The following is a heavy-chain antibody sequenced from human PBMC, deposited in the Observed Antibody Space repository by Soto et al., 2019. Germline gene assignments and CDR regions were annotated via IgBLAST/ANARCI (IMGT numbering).Heavy chain of an antibody. D-gene: IGHD3-10*01. CDR2: LTRSGTT. Sequence: GGSLRLSCAASGFTFSSYAMGWVRQAPGKGLEWASTLTRSGTTPYAESVRGRFTISRDNSKNTLYLQMDDLRAEDTAVYYCVREFAPGSPNYDYWGLGTLVTVSS. V-gene: IGHV3-23*01. CDR1: GFTFSSYA. J-gene: IGHJ4*02. CDR3: VREFAPGSPNYDY.